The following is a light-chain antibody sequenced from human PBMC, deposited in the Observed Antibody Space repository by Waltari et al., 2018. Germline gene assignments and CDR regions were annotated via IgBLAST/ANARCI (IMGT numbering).Light chain of an antibody. J-gene: IGLJ2*01. CDR2: DFS. CDR1: SSDIGYYNY. Sequence: QSALTQPASVSGSPGQSITIPCTGTSSDIGYYNYVSWYQQHPGKAPKIMIYDFSNRPSGVSNRFSGSKSGNTASLTISGLQAEDEADDYCSSYTASTTLIFGGGTKLTVL. CDR3: SSYTASTTLI. V-gene: IGLV2-14*01.